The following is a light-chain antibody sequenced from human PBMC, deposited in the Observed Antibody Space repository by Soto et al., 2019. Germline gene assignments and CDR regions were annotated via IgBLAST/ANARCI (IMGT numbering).Light chain of an antibody. CDR2: EVS. V-gene: IGLV2-8*01. CDR3: SSYAAAARV. J-gene: IGLJ2*01. Sequence: QSALTQPPSASGSPGQSVTISYTGTSSDVGGYNYVSWYQQHPGKAPKLMIYEVSKRPSGVPDRFSGSKSGNTASLTVSGLQAEDEADYYCSSYAAAARVFGGGTKLTVL. CDR1: SSDVGGYNY.